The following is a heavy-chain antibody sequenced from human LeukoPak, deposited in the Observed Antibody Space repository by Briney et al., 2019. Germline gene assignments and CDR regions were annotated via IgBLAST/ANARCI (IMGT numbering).Heavy chain of an antibody. CDR3: AKAFFSGSGGNHKHFDS. D-gene: IGHD3-10*01. CDR2: MSSVT. CDR1: GFTFSNFA. V-gene: IGHV3-23*01. Sequence: GGSLRLSCAASGFTFSNFAMSWVRQAPGKGLEWVSAMSSVTYYADSVKGRFTISRDDSKSTLFLQMDSLRAEDTAVYYCAKAFFSGSGGNHKHFDSWGQGTLVTVSS. J-gene: IGHJ4*02.